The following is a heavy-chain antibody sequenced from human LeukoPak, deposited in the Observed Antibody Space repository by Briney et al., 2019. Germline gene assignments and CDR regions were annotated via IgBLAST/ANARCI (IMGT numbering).Heavy chain of an antibody. Sequence: ASVKVSCKASGYTFTIYGISWVRQAPGQGLEWMGWISAYNGNTNYAQKLQGRVTMTTDTSTSTAYMELRSLRSDDTAVYYCARDLPHPSWFDPWGQGTLVTVSS. V-gene: IGHV1-18*01. J-gene: IGHJ5*02. CDR2: ISAYNGNT. CDR3: ARDLPHPSWFDP. CDR1: GYTFTIYG.